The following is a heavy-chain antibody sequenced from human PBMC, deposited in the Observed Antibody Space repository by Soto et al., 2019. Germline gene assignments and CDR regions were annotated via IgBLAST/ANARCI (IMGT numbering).Heavy chain of an antibody. Sequence: EVQLLESGGALVQPGGSLKLSCAASGFTFNNYAMNWVRQAPGKGLEWVSGIGGSGGSTYYADSVKGRFTISRDNSKNTLYLQMNSLRAEDTAVYYCAKALRFFPSSFAYWGQGTLVTVSS. CDR1: GFTFNNYA. CDR2: IGGSGGST. V-gene: IGHV3-23*01. CDR3: AKALRFFPSSFAY. J-gene: IGHJ4*02. D-gene: IGHD3-3*01.